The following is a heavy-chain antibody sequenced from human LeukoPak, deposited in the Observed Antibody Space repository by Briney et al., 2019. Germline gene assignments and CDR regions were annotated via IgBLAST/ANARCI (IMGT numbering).Heavy chain of an antibody. CDR2: INTDGGST. CDR3: ASSLTTVTTPYYYYYMDV. CDR1: GVTFSSYW. J-gene: IGHJ6*03. V-gene: IGHV3-74*01. D-gene: IGHD4-17*01. Sequence: PGGSLRLSCAASGVTFSSYWMHSVRQAPGKGLVWVSRINTDGGSTSYADSVKGRFTISRDNAKNTLYLQMNSLRAEDTAVYYCASSLTTVTTPYYYYYMDVWGKGTTVTVSS.